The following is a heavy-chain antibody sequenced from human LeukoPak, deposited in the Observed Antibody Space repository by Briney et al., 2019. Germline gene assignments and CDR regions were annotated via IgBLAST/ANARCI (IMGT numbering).Heavy chain of an antibody. V-gene: IGHV1-2*02. CDR1: GYTFTGYY. CDR3: AREQPVVIFRMDV. J-gene: IGHJ6*02. D-gene: IGHD3/OR15-3a*01. Sequence: ASVKVSCKASGYTFTGYYMHWVRQAPGPGHERMGWINPNSGGTNYAQKFQGRGTMTRDTSISTAYTELSRLRSDDTAVYYCAREQPVVIFRMDVWGQGTTVTVSS. CDR2: INPNSGGT.